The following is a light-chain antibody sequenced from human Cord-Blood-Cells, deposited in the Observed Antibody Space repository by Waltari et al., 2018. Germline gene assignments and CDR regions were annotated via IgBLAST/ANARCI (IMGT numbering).Light chain of an antibody. V-gene: IGLV3-19*01. CDR1: SLRSYY. CDR3: NSRDSSGNHLVV. Sequence: SSELTQDPAVSVALGQTVRITCPGASLRSYYASWYQQKPGQAPVLVIYGKNNRPSGIPDRFSGSSSGNTASLTITGAQAEDEADYYCNSRDSSGNHLVVFGGGTKLTVL. J-gene: IGLJ2*01. CDR2: GKN.